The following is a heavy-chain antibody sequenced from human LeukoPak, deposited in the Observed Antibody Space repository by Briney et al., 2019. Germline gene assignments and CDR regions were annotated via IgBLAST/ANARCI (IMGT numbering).Heavy chain of an antibody. CDR1: GYTFTSYA. CDR3: ARGVEGITMSETLGY. Sequence: GASVKVSCKASGYTFTSYAISWVRQAPGQGLEWMGGIIPIFGTANYAQKFQGRVTITTDESTSTAYMELSSLRSEDTAVYYCARGVEGITMSETLGYWGQGTLVTVSS. CDR2: IIPIFGTA. V-gene: IGHV1-69*05. D-gene: IGHD3-10*02. J-gene: IGHJ4*02.